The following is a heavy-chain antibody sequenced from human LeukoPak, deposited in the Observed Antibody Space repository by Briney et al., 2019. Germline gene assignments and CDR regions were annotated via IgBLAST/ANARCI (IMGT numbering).Heavy chain of an antibody. CDR1: GFTFGSYG. J-gene: IGHJ4*02. V-gene: IGHV3-30*18. D-gene: IGHD1-26*01. CDR2: ISYDGSNK. Sequence: GGSLRLSCAASGFTFGSYGMHWVRQAPGKGLEWVAVISYDGSNKYYADSVKGRFTISRDNSKNTLYLQMNSLRAEDTAVYYCAKDRSGSPFDYWGQGTLVTVSS. CDR3: AKDRSGSPFDY.